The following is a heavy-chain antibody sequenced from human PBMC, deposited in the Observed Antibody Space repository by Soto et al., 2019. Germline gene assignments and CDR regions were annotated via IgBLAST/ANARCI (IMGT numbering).Heavy chain of an antibody. CDR1: GGSISSSSYY. J-gene: IGHJ4*02. D-gene: IGHD5-12*01. V-gene: IGHV4-39*01. CDR3: ARLEFSGWLQFDY. Sequence: SETLSLTCTVSGGSISSSSYYWGWIRQPPGKGLEGIGSIYYSGSTNYNPSHKSRVTISVDTSKNQFSLKLSSVTAADTAVYYCARLEFSGWLQFDYWGQGTLVTVSS. CDR2: IYYSGST.